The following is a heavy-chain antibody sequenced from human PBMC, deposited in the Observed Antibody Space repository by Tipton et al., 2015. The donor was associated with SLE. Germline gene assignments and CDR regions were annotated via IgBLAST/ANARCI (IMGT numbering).Heavy chain of an antibody. V-gene: IGHV4-39*01. CDR2: IYYSGST. J-gene: IGHJ4*02. Sequence: TLSLTCTVSGGSISSSSYYWGWIRQPPGKGLEWIGSIYYSGSTYYNPSLKSRVTISVDTSKNQFSLKLSSVTAADTAVYYCARHDYGDYGYFDYWGQGTLAPVS. CDR1: GGSISSSSYY. CDR3: ARHDYGDYGYFDY. D-gene: IGHD4-17*01.